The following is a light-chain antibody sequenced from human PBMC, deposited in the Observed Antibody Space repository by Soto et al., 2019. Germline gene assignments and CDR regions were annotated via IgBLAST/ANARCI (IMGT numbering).Light chain of an antibody. CDR1: LSVSVY. CDR2: DAS. Sequence: VVLTQSPATLSLSPGERATLCFSTSLSVSVYLDWYQQKPGQAPRLLISDASNRATGIPARFSGSGSGTDFTLTISSLEPEDFAVYYCHQRQYWPPITFGQGTRLEIK. CDR3: HQRQYWPPIT. V-gene: IGKV3-11*01. J-gene: IGKJ5*01.